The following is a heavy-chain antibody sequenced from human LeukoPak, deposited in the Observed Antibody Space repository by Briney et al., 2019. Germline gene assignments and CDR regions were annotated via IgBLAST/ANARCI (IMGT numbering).Heavy chain of an antibody. CDR2: IYYSGNT. CDR3: ARDQNKYDSSGYYYYQYAMDV. V-gene: IGHV4-30-4*01. J-gene: IGHJ6*02. D-gene: IGHD3-22*01. CDR1: GGSISSGDYY. Sequence: PSQTLSRTCTVSGGSISSGDYYWTWIRQPPGKGLEWIGYIYYSGNTHYNPSLKSRVSISVDTAKNQFSLNLSSVTAADTAVYYCARDQNKYDSSGYYYYQYAMDVWGQGTTVTVSS.